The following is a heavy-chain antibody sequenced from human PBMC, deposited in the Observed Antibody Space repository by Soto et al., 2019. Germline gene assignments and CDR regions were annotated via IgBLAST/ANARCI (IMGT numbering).Heavy chain of an antibody. CDR2: ISGSGGST. J-gene: IGHJ6*02. CDR3: ARDGVVVAATHNYYYYYGMDV. CDR1: GSTFSTYA. V-gene: IGHV3-23*01. Sequence: GGSLRLSCTSSGSTFSTYAMSWVRQAPGKGLEWVSAISGSGGSTYYADSVKGRFTISRDNSKNTLYLQMNSLRAEDTAVYYCARDGVVVAATHNYYYYYGMDVWGQGTTVTVSS. D-gene: IGHD2-15*01.